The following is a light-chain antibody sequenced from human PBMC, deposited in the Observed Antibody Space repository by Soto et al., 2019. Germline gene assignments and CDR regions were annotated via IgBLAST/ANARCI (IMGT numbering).Light chain of an antibody. CDR1: QGIDTY. V-gene: IGKV1-27*01. CDR3: QKHNRPPFT. J-gene: IGKJ3*01. CDR2: AAS. Sequence: DIQMTQSPSSLSASVGDRVTITCRASQGIDTYLAWYQQKPGQVPKLLIYAASTLQSGVPSRFSRSGSGTDFTLTISSLQPEDVATYFCQKHNRPPFTFGPGTKVDIK.